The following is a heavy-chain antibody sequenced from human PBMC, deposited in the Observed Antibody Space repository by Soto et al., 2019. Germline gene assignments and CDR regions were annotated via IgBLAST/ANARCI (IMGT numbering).Heavy chain of an antibody. V-gene: IGHV4-30-4*01. Sequence: SETLSLTCTVSGGSISSGDYYWSWIRQPPGKGLEWIGYIYYSGSTYYNPSLKSRVTISVDTSKNQFSLKLSSVTAADTAVYYCARGKGAQWLFDYWGQGTLVTVSS. CDR2: IYYSGST. CDR1: GGSISSGDYY. CDR3: ARGKGAQWLFDY. J-gene: IGHJ4*02. D-gene: IGHD3-22*01.